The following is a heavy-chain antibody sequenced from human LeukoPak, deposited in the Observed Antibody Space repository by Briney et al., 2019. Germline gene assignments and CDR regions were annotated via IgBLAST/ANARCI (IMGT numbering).Heavy chain of an antibody. V-gene: IGHV1-58*02. D-gene: IGHD3-22*01. J-gene: IGHJ5*02. Sequence: ASVKVSCKASGFTFTSSAMQWVRQARGQRLEWIGWIVVGSGNTNYAQKFQERVTITRDMSTSTAYMELSSLRSEDTAVYYCAAEGVYYYDSSGYQHWFDPWGQGTLVTVSS. CDR1: GFTFTSSA. CDR2: IVVGSGNT. CDR3: AAEGVYYYDSSGYQHWFDP.